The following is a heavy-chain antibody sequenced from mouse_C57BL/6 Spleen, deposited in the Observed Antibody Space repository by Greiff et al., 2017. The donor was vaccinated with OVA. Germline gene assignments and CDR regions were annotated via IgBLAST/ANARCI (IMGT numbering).Heavy chain of an antibody. D-gene: IGHD1-1*01. CDR2: IYPGDGDT. CDR1: GYAFSSSW. V-gene: IGHV1-82*01. Sequence: QVQLKESGPELVRPGASVKISCKASGYAFSSSWMNWVKQRPGKGLEWIGRIYPGDGDTNYNGKFKGKATLTADKSSSTAYMQLSSLTSEDSAVYFGARGVLRERDCDVWGTGTTVTVSS. J-gene: IGHJ1*03. CDR3: ARGVLRERDCDV.